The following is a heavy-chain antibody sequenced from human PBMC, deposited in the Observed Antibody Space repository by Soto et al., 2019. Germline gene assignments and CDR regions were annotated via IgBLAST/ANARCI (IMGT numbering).Heavy chain of an antibody. D-gene: IGHD6-13*01. Sequence: SCKVSAGTFSNYSIDWVRLAPGQGLEWMGRILPMLDITNSAQRFQGRVTITADKSTSTAYLELSSLRSEDTAVYYCTLGSWSAETFDIWGRGTMVTVSS. V-gene: IGHV1-69*02. CDR2: ILPMLDIT. CDR1: AGTFSNYS. CDR3: TLGSWSAETFDI. J-gene: IGHJ3*02.